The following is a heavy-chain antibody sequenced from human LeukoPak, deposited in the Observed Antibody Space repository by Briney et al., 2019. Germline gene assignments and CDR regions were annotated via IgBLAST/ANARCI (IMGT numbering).Heavy chain of an antibody. CDR1: GYTFTNYD. Sequence: ASVKVSCKASGYTFTNYDINWVRQATGQGLEWMGGMNPNSGSTVYAQKFQGRVTMTRNTSISTAYMELSSLRSEDTAVYYCASSRYCSGGSCYSAFDYWGQGTLVTVSS. CDR3: ASSRYCSGGSCYSAFDY. J-gene: IGHJ4*02. V-gene: IGHV1-8*01. CDR2: MNPNSGST. D-gene: IGHD2-15*01.